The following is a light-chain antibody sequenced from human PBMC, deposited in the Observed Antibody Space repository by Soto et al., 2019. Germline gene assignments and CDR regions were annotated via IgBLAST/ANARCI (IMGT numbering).Light chain of an antibody. CDR1: QSISSY. J-gene: IGKJ4*01. Sequence: DLQMTQSPSSLSASVGDRVTITCRASQSISSYLNWYQQKPGKAPKLLISAASSLQSGVSSRFSGSGSGTDFTLTISSLQPEDFATYYCQQSYSTPTFGGGTKVEIK. V-gene: IGKV1-39*01. CDR2: AAS. CDR3: QQSYSTPT.